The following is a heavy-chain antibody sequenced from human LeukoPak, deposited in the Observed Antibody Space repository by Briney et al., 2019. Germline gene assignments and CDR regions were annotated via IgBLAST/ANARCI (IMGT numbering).Heavy chain of an antibody. Sequence: GGSLRLSCTASGFTFNSTGMHWVRQAPGKGLEWVSYIRYDGNNKYYGDSVKGRLTVSGDNSKNTLYLQMNSLRVEDTAVYYCARTYNPDYWGQGTLVTVSS. CDR3: ARTYNPDY. CDR1: GFTFNSTG. CDR2: IRYDGNNK. V-gene: IGHV3-30*02. D-gene: IGHD1-14*01. J-gene: IGHJ4*02.